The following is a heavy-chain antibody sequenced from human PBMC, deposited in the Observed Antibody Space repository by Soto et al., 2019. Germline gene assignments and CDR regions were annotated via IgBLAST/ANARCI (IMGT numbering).Heavy chain of an antibody. J-gene: IGHJ4*02. Sequence: QVQLVESGGGVVQPGRSLRLSCAASGFTFSSYGMHWVRQAPGKGLEWVAVISDDGSNKYYADSVKGRFTISRDNSKNTLYLQMNSLRAEDTAVYYCAKGLNTVTTHSFDYWGQGTLVTVSS. CDR3: AKGLNTVTTHSFDY. V-gene: IGHV3-30*18. CDR2: ISDDGSNK. D-gene: IGHD4-17*01. CDR1: GFTFSSYG.